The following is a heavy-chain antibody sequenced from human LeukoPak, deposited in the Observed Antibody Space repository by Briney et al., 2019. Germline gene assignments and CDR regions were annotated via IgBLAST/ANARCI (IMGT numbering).Heavy chain of an antibody. V-gene: IGHV4-59*01. Sequence: PSETLSLTCTVSGGSISSYYWSWIRQPPGKGLEYIGYVYYRGSTDYNPSLKSRVTISVDTSKNQFSLKLSSVTAADTAVYYCARAGSPGYYFDHWGQGSLVTVSS. D-gene: IGHD6-19*01. CDR2: VYYRGST. CDR3: ARAGSPGYYFDH. J-gene: IGHJ4*02. CDR1: GGSISSYY.